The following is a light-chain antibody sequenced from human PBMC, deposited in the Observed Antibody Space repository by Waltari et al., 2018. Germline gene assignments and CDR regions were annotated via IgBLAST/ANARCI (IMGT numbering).Light chain of an antibody. Sequence: DIQMTQSPSTLSASVGARVTITCRASQSISTWLAWYQQKPGKAPKLLIYKASDLESGVPSRFGGSGSGTEFTLTISSLQPDDFATYHCQQYYSSPWTFGRGTKVEI. CDR3: QQYYSSPWT. J-gene: IGKJ1*01. CDR2: KAS. CDR1: QSISTW. V-gene: IGKV1-5*03.